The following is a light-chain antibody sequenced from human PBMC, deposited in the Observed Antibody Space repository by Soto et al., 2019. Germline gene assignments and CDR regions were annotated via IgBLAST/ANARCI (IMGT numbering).Light chain of an antibody. J-gene: IGKJ3*01. CDR2: AAS. CDR1: QDIRNF. V-gene: IGKV1-27*01. CDR3: QKYSSVPV. Sequence: DIQMTQSPTSLSASVGDRVTITCWASQDIRNFVAWYQQKPGKAPKLLIYAASNLQSGVPSRFSGSGSGTDFTLTINSLQPEDVATYSCQKYSSVPVFGPGTKVEIK.